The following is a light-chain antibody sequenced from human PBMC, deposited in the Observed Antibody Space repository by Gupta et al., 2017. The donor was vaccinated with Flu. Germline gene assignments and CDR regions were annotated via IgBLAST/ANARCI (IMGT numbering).Light chain of an antibody. CDR1: NIGTKS. CDR2: DDS. CDR3: QVWDSSSGHQV. Sequence: SYLLTHPPSVSAAAGQTAWTTCGGNNIGTKSVHWYQQKPGQAPVLVVYDDSDRPSGIPERFSGSNSGNTATLSISRVEAGDEADYYCQVWDSSSGHQVFGGGTTLTVL. V-gene: IGLV3-21*02. J-gene: IGLJ3*02.